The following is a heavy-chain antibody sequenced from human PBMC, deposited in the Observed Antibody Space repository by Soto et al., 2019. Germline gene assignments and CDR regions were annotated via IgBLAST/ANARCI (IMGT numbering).Heavy chain of an antibody. Sequence: QAQLVQSGAEVKKPGASVKVSCKASGYTFSSYGISWVRQAPGQGLEWLGWISPYNDDTNYAQKLQGRVTITTDTSTRTAYMDLRSLRSDDTAVYYCARGGYYDSSGSRNYHYYGMDVWGQGTTVTVSS. D-gene: IGHD3-22*01. V-gene: IGHV1-18*01. CDR2: ISPYNDDT. CDR1: GYTFSSYG. J-gene: IGHJ6*02. CDR3: ARGGYYDSSGSRNYHYYGMDV.